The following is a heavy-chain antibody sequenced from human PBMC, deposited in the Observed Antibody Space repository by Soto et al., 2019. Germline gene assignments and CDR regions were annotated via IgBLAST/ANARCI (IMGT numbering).Heavy chain of an antibody. CDR1: GFIFSNYA. Sequence: EVQMLESGGGLVQPGGSLRLSCAASGFIFSNYAMSWVRQAPGKGLEWVAGMGGANGDTYYADSVRGRFAISRDNSKSTLFLQMNSLRAEDTAVYYCAKDRVTHNSVWDPFDIWGQGTMVTVSS. D-gene: IGHD2-21*02. CDR3: AKDRVTHNSVWDPFDI. CDR2: MGGANGDT. V-gene: IGHV3-23*01. J-gene: IGHJ3*02.